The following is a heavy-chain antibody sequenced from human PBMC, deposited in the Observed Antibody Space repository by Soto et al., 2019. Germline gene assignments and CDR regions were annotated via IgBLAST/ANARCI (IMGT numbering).Heavy chain of an antibody. D-gene: IGHD3-3*01. Sequence: QVQLQESGPGLVKPSETLSLTCTVSGGSVSSGSYYWSWIRQPPGKGLEWIGYIYYSGSTNYNPSLKSRVTVSVDTSKNQFSLKLSSVTAADTAVYYCARELSGGSDYDSWSGYYKHFDPWGQGTLVTVSS. V-gene: IGHV4-61*01. CDR3: ARELSGGSDYDSWSGYYKHFDP. CDR1: GGSVSSGSYY. J-gene: IGHJ5*02. CDR2: IYYSGST.